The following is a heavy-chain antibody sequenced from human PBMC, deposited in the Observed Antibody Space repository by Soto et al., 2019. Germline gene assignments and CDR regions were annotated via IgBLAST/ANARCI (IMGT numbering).Heavy chain of an antibody. D-gene: IGHD6-13*01. CDR1: GGSISSYY. CDR3: AREKEYSSSPRGRFDP. CDR2: IYTSGST. J-gene: IGHJ5*02. Sequence: SETLSLTCTVSGGSISSYYWSWIRQPAGKGLEWVGRIYTSGSTNYNPSLKSRVTMSVDTSKNQFSLKLSSVTAADTAVYYCAREKEYSSSPRGRFDPWGQGTLVTVPS. V-gene: IGHV4-4*07.